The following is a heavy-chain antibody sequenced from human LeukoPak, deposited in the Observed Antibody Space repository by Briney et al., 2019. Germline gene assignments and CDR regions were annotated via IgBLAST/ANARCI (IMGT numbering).Heavy chain of an antibody. CDR2: IYYSGST. CDR3: ARGLQYFVY. Sequence: SVTLSLTCTVSGGSISSSSYYWGWIRQPPGEGLEWIGSIYYSGSTYYNPSLKSRVTISVDTYKNQFSLKLSSVTAADTAVYYCARGLQYFVYWGQGTLVTVSS. V-gene: IGHV4-39*01. J-gene: IGHJ4*02. CDR1: GGSISSSSYY. D-gene: IGHD3/OR15-3a*01.